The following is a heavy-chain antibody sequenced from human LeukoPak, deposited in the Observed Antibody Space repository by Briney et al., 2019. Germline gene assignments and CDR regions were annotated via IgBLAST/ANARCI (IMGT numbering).Heavy chain of an antibody. J-gene: IGHJ3*02. Sequence: SQTLSLTCTVSGDSISSGSYYWSWIRQPAGKGLEWIGRIYTTGSTNYNPSLKSRVTISVDTSKNQFSLKLSSVTAADTAVYYCAKSPDCGANRDDAFDIWGQGTTVTVSS. CDR1: GDSISSGSYY. CDR2: IYTTGST. D-gene: IGHD2-21*02. V-gene: IGHV4-61*02. CDR3: AKSPDCGANRDDAFDI.